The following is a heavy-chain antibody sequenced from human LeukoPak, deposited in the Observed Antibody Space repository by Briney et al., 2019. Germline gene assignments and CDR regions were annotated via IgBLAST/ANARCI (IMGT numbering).Heavy chain of an antibody. CDR1: GFTFSNAW. J-gene: IGHJ4*02. CDR2: IKSKTDGGTT. CDR3: TTEASSGWYGDY. Sequence: GGSLRLSCAASGFTFSNAWMSWVRQAPGKGLEWVGRIKSKTDGGTTDYAAPVKGRFTISRDDSKNTLYLQMNRLKTEDTAVYYCTTEASSGWYGDYWGQGTLVTVSS. D-gene: IGHD6-19*01. V-gene: IGHV3-15*01.